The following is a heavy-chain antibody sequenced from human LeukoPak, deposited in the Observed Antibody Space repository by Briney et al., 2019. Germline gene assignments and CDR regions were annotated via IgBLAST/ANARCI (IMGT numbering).Heavy chain of an antibody. Sequence: GESLKISCKGSGYSFTSYWISWVRQMPGKGLEWMGIINPSGGNTNYAQKFQDRVTMTRDTSTSTVYMQLSSLRSEDTAVYYCARDEMDSLDYWGQGTLVTVSS. CDR3: ARDEMDSLDY. CDR1: GYSFTSYW. J-gene: IGHJ4*02. CDR2: INPSGGNT. D-gene: IGHD5-24*01. V-gene: IGHV1-46*01.